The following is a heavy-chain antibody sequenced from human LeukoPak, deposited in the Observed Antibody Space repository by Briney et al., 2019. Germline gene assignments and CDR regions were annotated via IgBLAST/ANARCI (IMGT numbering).Heavy chain of an antibody. Sequence: GGSLRLSCAASGFTFSSYDMNWVRQAPGKGLEWVSVIFSGGDIYYRDSVKGRFTISRDNSRDTLYLQMNSLTAEDTAVYYCAKVKVVGYSTFDYWGQGTLVTVSP. D-gene: IGHD3-22*01. CDR1: GFTFSSYD. V-gene: IGHV3-66*01. CDR2: IFSGGDI. J-gene: IGHJ4*02. CDR3: AKVKVVGYSTFDY.